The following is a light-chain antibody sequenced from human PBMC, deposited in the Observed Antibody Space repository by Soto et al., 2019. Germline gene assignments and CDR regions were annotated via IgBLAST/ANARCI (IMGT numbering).Light chain of an antibody. CDR3: QQLNSYFALT. CDR2: VAS. Sequence: DIQLTQAPSFLSPSVGDRVTITCRASQGISSYLAWYQQKPGKAPKLLIYVASTLQSGVPSRFSGSGSGTEFTLTISSLKPEDFATYYCQQLNSYFALTFGGGTKVEIK. J-gene: IGKJ4*01. V-gene: IGKV1-9*01. CDR1: QGISSY.